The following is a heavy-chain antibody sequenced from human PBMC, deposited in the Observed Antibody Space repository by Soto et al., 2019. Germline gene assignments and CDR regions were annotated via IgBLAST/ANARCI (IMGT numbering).Heavy chain of an antibody. CDR3: ARIDCSSTSCYATAVY. J-gene: IGHJ4*02. CDR1: GYSFTSYL. V-gene: IGHV5-51*01. D-gene: IGHD2-2*01. CDR2: IYPGDSDT. Sequence: PGESLKISCKGSGYSFTSYLIGWVRQMPGKGLEWMGIIYPGDSDTRYSPSFQGQVTISADKSISTAYLQWSSLKASDTAMYYCARIDCSSTSCYATAVYWGQGTLVTVSS.